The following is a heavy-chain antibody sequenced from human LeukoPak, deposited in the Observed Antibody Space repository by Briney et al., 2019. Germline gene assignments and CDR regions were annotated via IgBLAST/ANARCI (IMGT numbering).Heavy chain of an antibody. J-gene: IGHJ3*02. Sequence: SETLSLTCTVSGGSISSYYWSWIRQPPGKGLEWIGYIYYSGSTNYNPSLKSRVTISVDTSKNQFSLKLSSVTAADTAVYYCARDRPSIAAALASFDAFDIWGQGTMVTVSS. CDR1: GGSISSYY. CDR3: ARDRPSIAAALASFDAFDI. D-gene: IGHD6-13*01. V-gene: IGHV4-59*01. CDR2: IYYSGST.